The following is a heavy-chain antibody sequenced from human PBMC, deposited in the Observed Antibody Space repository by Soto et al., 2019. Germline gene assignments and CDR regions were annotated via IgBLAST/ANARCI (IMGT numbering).Heavy chain of an antibody. V-gene: IGHV4-61*01. CDR3: ARVSWDCSSTSCYFAYYYYYGMDV. J-gene: IGHJ6*02. CDR2: IYYSGST. CDR1: GGSVSSGSYY. D-gene: IGHD2-2*01. Sequence: QVQLQESGPGLVKPSETLSLTCTVSGGSVSSGSYYWSWIRQPPGKGLEWIGYIYYSGSTNYNPSLKSRVTISVDTSKNQFSLKLSSVTAADTAVYYCARVSWDCSSTSCYFAYYYYYGMDVWGQGTTVTVSS.